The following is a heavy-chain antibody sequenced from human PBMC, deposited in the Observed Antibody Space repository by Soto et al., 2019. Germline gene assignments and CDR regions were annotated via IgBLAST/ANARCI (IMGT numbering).Heavy chain of an antibody. D-gene: IGHD2-2*01. CDR1: GFTVSSNY. V-gene: IGHV3-66*01. CDR2: IYSGGST. CDR3: VSAGLGPVVDY. Sequence: EVQLVESGGGLVQPGGSLRLSCAASGFTVSSNYMSWVRQAPGKGLEWVSVIYSGGSTYYADSVKGRFTISRDNSKNTLYLQMNSLRAEDTAVYYCVSAGLGPVVDYWGQGTLVTVSS. J-gene: IGHJ4*02.